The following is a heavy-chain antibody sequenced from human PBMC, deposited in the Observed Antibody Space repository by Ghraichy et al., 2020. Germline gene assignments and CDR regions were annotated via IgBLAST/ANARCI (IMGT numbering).Heavy chain of an antibody. CDR3: ARDLVTGDSYYYYGLDV. V-gene: IGHV1-2*02. D-gene: IGHD1-20*01. CDR2: INPGGGGT. Sequence: ASVKVSCKASGYTFSDYYIHWVRQAPGQGLEWMGWINPGGGGTNYAQKFQGRVTMTRDTSITTAYMELRRLRSDDTAVCYCARDLVTGDSYYYYGLDVRGRGTTVTVS. CDR1: GYTFSDYY. J-gene: IGHJ6*02.